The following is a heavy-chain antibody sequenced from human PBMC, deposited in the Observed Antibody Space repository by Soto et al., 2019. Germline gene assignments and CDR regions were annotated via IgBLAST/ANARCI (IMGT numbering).Heavy chain of an antibody. D-gene: IGHD5-12*01. J-gene: IGHJ3*02. CDR2: INAGNGNT. V-gene: IGHV1-3*01. CDR1: GYTFTSYA. CDR3: ARDQGDGYNKIGDAFDI. Sequence: QVQLVQSGAEVKKRGASVKVSCKASGYTFTSYAMHWVRQAPGQRLEWMGWINAGNGNTKYSQKFQGRVTITRDTSASTAYMELSSLRSEDTAVYYCARDQGDGYNKIGDAFDIWGQGTMVTVSS.